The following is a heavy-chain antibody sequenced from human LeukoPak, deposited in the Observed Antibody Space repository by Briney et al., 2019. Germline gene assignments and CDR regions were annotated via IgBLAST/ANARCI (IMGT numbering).Heavy chain of an antibody. Sequence: PGGSLRLSCAASGFTFSTYAMSWVRQAPGKGLEWVSTISSGGGFTYYSESVKGRFTISRDSSKSTLCLQMNSLGAEDTAVYYCAKDLRIRAGVPDYWGQGTLVTVSS. V-gene: IGHV3-23*01. J-gene: IGHJ4*02. D-gene: IGHD2-8*01. CDR3: AKDLRIRAGVPDY. CDR1: GFTFSTYA. CDR2: ISSGGGFT.